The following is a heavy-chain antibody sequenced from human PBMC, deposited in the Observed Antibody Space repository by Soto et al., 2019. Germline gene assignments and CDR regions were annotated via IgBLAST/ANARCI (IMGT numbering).Heavy chain of an antibody. V-gene: IGHV1-69*01. CDR3: ARQWELLHLDWYFDL. Sequence: QVQLVQSGAEVKKPGSSVKVSCKASGGTFSSYAISWVRQAPGQGLEWMGGIIPIFGTANYAQKFQGRVTITADESTSTAYMELGSLRSEDTAVYYCARQWELLHLDWYFDLWGRGTLVTVSS. J-gene: IGHJ2*01. D-gene: IGHD1-26*01. CDR1: GGTFSSYA. CDR2: IIPIFGTA.